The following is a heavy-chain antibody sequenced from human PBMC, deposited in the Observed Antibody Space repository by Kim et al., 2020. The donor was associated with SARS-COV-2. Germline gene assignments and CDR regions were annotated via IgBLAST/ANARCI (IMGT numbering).Heavy chain of an antibody. CDR2: IHHNGNS. D-gene: IGHD3-22*01. CDR1: GAAIDDYY. CDR3: ARKMVDSTCFIDS. J-gene: IGHJ4*02. V-gene: IGHV4-59*01. Sequence: SETLSLTCAVSGAAIDDYYWSWIRQAPGKGLEWIGYIHHNGNSNSNPSLESRVTISLDTSRNQFSLKLTYVTAADSAVYFCARKMVDSTCFIDSWGRGTPVIVS.